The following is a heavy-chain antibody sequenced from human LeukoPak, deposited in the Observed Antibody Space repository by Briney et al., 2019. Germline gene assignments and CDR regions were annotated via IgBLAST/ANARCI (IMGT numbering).Heavy chain of an antibody. CDR2: ISYDGSNK. D-gene: IGHD5-18*01. CDR3: AKHTAMVS. CDR1: GFTFSSYG. V-gene: IGHV3-30*18. J-gene: IGHJ5*02. Sequence: HPGRSLRLSCAASGFTFSSYGMHWFRQAPGKGLEWVAVISYDGSNKYYADSVKGRFTISRDNSKNTLYLQMNSLRAEDTAVYYCAKHTAMVSWGQGTLVTVSS.